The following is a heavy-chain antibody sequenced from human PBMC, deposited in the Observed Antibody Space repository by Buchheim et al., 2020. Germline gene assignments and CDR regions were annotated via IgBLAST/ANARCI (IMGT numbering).Heavy chain of an antibody. CDR1: GFTFSSYA. CDR2: ISYDGSNK. D-gene: IGHD4-17*01. J-gene: IGHJ5*02. V-gene: IGHV3-30-3*01. Sequence: QVQLVESGGGVVQPGRSLRLSCAASGFTFSSYAMHWVRQAPGKGLEWVAVISYDGSNKYYADSVKGRFTISRDNSKNTLYLQMNSLRAEDTAVYYCARAWDYGDAFDPWGQGTL. CDR3: ARAWDYGDAFDP.